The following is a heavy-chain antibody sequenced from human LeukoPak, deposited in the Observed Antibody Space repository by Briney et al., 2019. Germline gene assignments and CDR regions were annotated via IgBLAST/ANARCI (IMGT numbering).Heavy chain of an antibody. V-gene: IGHV3-7*03. Sequence: GGSLRLSCVASGFSFGKYWMSWVRQAPGKGVEWVANIKLDGSEKHYVDSVKGRLTIARDNAKNSLYLQMNSLRAEDTAVYYCARGDYYGSGSYYHDAFDIWGQGTMVTVSS. D-gene: IGHD3-10*01. CDR3: ARGDYYGSGSYYHDAFDI. J-gene: IGHJ3*02. CDR2: IKLDGSEK. CDR1: GFSFGKYW.